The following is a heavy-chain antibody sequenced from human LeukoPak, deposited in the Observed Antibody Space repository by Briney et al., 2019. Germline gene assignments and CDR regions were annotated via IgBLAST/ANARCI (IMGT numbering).Heavy chain of an antibody. CDR3: ARIVVTRIDY. V-gene: IGHV5-51*01. Sequence: GESLKISCKGSGYSFTSYWICGVRQMPGKGLEWMGIIYPGDSDTRYSPSFQGQVTISADKSISAAYLQWSSLKASDTAMYYCARIVVTRIDYWGQGTLVTVSS. CDR1: GYSFTSYW. D-gene: IGHD2-21*01. CDR2: IYPGDSDT. J-gene: IGHJ4*02.